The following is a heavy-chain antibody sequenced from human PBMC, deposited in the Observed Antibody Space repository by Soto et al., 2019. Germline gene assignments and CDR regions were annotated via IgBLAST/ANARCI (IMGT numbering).Heavy chain of an antibody. V-gene: IGHV3-74*01. CDR3: AREIFY. CDR2: INSDGSST. D-gene: IGHD2-15*01. CDR1: GCTFRTSW. J-gene: IGHJ4*02. Sequence: EVQLVESGGGLVQPGGSLRSPCEPLGCTFRTSWMQWAGQAPGKGLVWVSRINSDGSSTSYADSVKGRFTISRDNAKNTLYLQMNSLRPEDTAVYYCAREIFYWGQGTLVTVSS.